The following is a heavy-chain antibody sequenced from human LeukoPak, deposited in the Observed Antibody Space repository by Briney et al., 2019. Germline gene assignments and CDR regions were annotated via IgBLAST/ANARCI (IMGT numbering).Heavy chain of an antibody. Sequence: GGSLRLSCAASGFTFVDYAMHWVRQAPGKGLEWVSGISWNSGSIGFADSVKGRFTISIDNAKNSLYLQMNSLRAEDTALYYCAKDRNDCSGGSCYSLYYYYYMDVSGKGTTVTVSS. CDR3: AKDRNDCSGGSCYSLYYYYYMDV. V-gene: IGHV3-9*01. D-gene: IGHD2-15*01. CDR1: GFTFVDYA. J-gene: IGHJ6*03. CDR2: ISWNSGSI.